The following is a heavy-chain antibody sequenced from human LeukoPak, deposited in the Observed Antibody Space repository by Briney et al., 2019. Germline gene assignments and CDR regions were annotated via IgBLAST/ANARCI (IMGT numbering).Heavy chain of an antibody. J-gene: IGHJ4*02. D-gene: IGHD2-15*01. Sequence: ASVKVSCKASGYTFTSYAMHWVRQAPGQRLEWMGWINAGNGNTKYSQKFQGRVTMTRDTSTSTVYMELSSLRSEDTAVYYCARPSRIPPYYFDYWGQGTLVTVSS. CDR3: ARPSRIPPYYFDY. CDR2: INAGNGNT. V-gene: IGHV1-3*01. CDR1: GYTFTSYA.